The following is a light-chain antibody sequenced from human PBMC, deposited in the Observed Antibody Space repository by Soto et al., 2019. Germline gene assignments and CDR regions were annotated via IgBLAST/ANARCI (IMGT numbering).Light chain of an antibody. CDR3: SSYAGSNNYV. CDR1: SSDVGGYNY. J-gene: IGLJ1*01. CDR2: EVS. V-gene: IGLV2-8*01. Sequence: QSVQTQPPSASGSPGQSVTISCTGTSSDVGGYNYVSWYQQHPGKAPKLMIYEVSERPSGVPDRFSGSKSGNTASLTVSGLQAEDEADYYCSSYAGSNNYVFGTGTKVTVL.